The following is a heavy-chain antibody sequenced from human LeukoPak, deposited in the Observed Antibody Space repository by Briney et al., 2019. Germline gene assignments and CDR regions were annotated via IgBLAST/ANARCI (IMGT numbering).Heavy chain of an antibody. Sequence: PGGSLRLSCAASGFTFRSYEMNWVRQAPGKGLEWVSYISSSGSTIYYADSVKGRFTISRDNAKNSLFLQMNSLRAEDTAVYYCARGGNTYEYWGQGTLVTVSS. D-gene: IGHD5-18*01. CDR2: ISSSGSTI. CDR1: GFTFRSYE. V-gene: IGHV3-48*03. CDR3: ARGGNTYEY. J-gene: IGHJ4*02.